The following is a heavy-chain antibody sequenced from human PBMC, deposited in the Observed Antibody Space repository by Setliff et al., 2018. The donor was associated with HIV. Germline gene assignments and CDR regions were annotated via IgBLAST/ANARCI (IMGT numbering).Heavy chain of an antibody. CDR1: GGSISSGGYY. CDR2: IYYSGTS. CDR3: ARGEGTTWDLAEYFQH. Sequence: SETLSLTCTVSGGSISSGGYYWSWIRQHPGKGLEWIGYIYYSGTSYFNPSLKSRITISVDTSKNHFSLKLGFVTAADTAVYYCARGEGTTWDLAEYFQHWGHGTLVTVSS. V-gene: IGHV4-31*03. D-gene: IGHD2-2*01. J-gene: IGHJ1*01.